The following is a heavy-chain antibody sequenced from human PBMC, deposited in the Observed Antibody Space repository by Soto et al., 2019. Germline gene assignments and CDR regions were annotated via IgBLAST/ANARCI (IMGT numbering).Heavy chain of an antibody. V-gene: IGHV3-33*01. CDR3: ARDSVTIFGVIMGSGMDV. CDR1: GFTFTSSG. J-gene: IGHJ6*02. D-gene: IGHD3-3*01. Sequence: QVQLVESGGGVVQPGRSLRLSCAASGFTFTSSGLHWVRQAPGKGLEWVAVIWYDGSNKYYADSVKGRFTISRDNSKNTLYLQMNSLRAEDTAVYYCARDSVTIFGVIMGSGMDVWGQGTTVTVSS. CDR2: IWYDGSNK.